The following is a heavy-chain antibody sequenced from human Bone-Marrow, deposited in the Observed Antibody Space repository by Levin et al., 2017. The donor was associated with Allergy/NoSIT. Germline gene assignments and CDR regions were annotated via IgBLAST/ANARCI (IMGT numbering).Heavy chain of an antibody. D-gene: IGHD3-22*01. V-gene: IGHV5-51*01. CDR3: ARPRQVSYYDNSGHWGD. CDR2: IYPDDSDT. CDR1: GYSFTRYW. Sequence: GESLKISCKGSGYSFTRYWIGWVRQMPGKGLEWMGVIYPDDSDTRYSPSFQGQVTISADKSINTAYLQWSSLKASDTAMYYCARPRQVSYYDNSGHWGDWGQGTLVIVSS. J-gene: IGHJ4*02.